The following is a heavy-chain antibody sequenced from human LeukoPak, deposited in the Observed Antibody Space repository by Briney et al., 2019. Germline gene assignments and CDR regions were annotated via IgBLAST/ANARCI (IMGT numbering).Heavy chain of an antibody. CDR1: GDPINSYY. CDR3: ARDDRGFCSGGSCYVY. Sequence: SETLSLTCTVSGDPINSYYWSWIRQPPGKGLEWIGHIYYSGSTNYNPSLKSRVTMSVDTSRNQFSLKLSSVTAADTAVYYCARDDRGFCSGGSCYVYWGQGTLVTVSS. J-gene: IGHJ4*02. D-gene: IGHD2-15*01. V-gene: IGHV4-59*12. CDR2: IYYSGST.